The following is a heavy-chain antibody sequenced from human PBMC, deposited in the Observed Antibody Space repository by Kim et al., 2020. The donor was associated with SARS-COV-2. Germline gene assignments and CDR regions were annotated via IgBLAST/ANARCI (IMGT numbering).Heavy chain of an antibody. CDR1: GGSISSGGYY. D-gene: IGHD3-10*01. CDR2: IYYSGST. V-gene: IGHV4-31*03. Sequence: SETLSLTCTVSGGSISSGGYYWSWIRQHPGKGLEWIGYIYYSGSTYYNPSLKSRVTISVDTSKNQFSLKLSSVTAADTAVYYCARDSRLGFTMVRGDYYGMDVWGQGTTVTVSS. CDR3: ARDSRLGFTMVRGDYYGMDV. J-gene: IGHJ6*02.